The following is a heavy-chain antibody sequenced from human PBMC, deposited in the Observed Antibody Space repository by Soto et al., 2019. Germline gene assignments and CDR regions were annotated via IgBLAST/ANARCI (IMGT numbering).Heavy chain of an antibody. CDR1: GASIRDYY. D-gene: IGHD6-19*01. CDR3: ARDGEYTSGWYSFDS. Sequence: PATPSLTCTVSGASIRDYYWSWIRQPAGQALEWIGRVYVTGTTYFNPSLKSRVTMSVDTSNNQVSLKLSSVTAADSAIYYCARDGEYTSGWYSFDSWGPGTLVTVSS. V-gene: IGHV4-4*07. J-gene: IGHJ5*01. CDR2: VYVTGTT.